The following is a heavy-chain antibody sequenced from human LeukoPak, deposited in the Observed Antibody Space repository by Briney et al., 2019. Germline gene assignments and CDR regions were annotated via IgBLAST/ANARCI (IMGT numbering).Heavy chain of an antibody. CDR1: RFTFSSYW. CDR3: ARESFSFCYDY. Sequence: PGGSLRLSCAASRFTFSSYWMHWVRQAPGKGLVWVSRINSDGSSTSYADSVKGRFTISRDNAKNTLYLQMNSLRAEDTAVYYCARESFSFCYDYWGQGTLVTVSS. CDR2: INSDGSST. J-gene: IGHJ4*02. D-gene: IGHD3-16*02. V-gene: IGHV3-74*01.